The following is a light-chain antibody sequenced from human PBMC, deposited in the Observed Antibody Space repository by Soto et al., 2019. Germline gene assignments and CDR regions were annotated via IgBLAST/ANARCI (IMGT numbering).Light chain of an antibody. Sequence: DIQMTQSPSSVSASVGDRVTITCRASQGISNWLAWYQQKPGKAPSLLIHAASSLQSGVPSRFSGSGYGTDFTLTISSLQPEDVATYFCQQANSLTVTFGPGTKVDIK. CDR2: AAS. CDR3: QQANSLTVT. V-gene: IGKV1-12*01. CDR1: QGISNW. J-gene: IGKJ3*01.